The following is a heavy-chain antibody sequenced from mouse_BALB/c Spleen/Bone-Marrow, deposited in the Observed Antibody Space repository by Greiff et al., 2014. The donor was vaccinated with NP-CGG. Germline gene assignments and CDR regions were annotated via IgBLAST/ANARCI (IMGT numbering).Heavy chain of an antibody. CDR3: ARGWLLSWFAY. CDR1: GYTFSDYN. CDR2: IYPYNGGT. V-gene: IGHV1S29*02. D-gene: IGHD2-3*01. J-gene: IGHJ3*01. Sequence: EVKLVESGPELVKPGASVKISCKASGYTFSDYNMHWVKQSHGKSLEWIGNIYPYNGGTGYNQKFKRKATLTVDNSSSTAYVELRSLTSEDSAVYHCARGWLLSWFAYWGQGTLVTVSA.